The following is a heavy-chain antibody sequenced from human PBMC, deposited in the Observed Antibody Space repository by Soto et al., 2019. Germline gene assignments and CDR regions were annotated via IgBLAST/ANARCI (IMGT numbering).Heavy chain of an antibody. CDR2: IYYSGST. J-gene: IGHJ6*02. V-gene: IGHV4-31*03. CDR3: ARGSYSGYDNYYYYGMDV. CDR1: GGSISSGGYY. D-gene: IGHD5-12*01. Sequence: NPSETLSLTCTVSGGSISSGGYYWSWIRQHPGKGLEWIGYIYYSGSTYYNPSLKSRVTISVDTSKNQFSLKLSSVTAADTAVYYCARGSYSGYDNYYYYGMDVWGQGTTVTVSS.